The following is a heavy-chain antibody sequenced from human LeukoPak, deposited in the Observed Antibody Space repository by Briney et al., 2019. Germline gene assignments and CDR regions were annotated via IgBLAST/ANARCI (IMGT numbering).Heavy chain of an antibody. Sequence: GGSLRLSCAASGFTFSSYGMHWVRQAPGKGLEWVAVIWYDGSKKYYANSVKGRFTISRDNSKNTLYLQMNSLRAEDTAVYYCARDKGNDDWFDPWGQGTLVTVSS. CDR1: GFTFSSYG. D-gene: IGHD1-1*01. CDR3: ARDKGNDDWFDP. J-gene: IGHJ5*02. CDR2: IWYDGSKK. V-gene: IGHV3-33*01.